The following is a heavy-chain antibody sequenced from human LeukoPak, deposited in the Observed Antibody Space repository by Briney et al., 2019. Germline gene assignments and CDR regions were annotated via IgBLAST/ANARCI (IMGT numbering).Heavy chain of an antibody. D-gene: IGHD6-13*01. Sequence: PGGSLRLSCAASGFTFSSYWMHWVRQAPGKGLVWVSRINSDGSSTSYADSVKGRFTISRDNAKNTLYLQMNSLRAEDTAVYYCARRLYIAAAPSGGDWFDPWGQGTLVTVSS. CDR2: INSDGSST. CDR1: GFTFSSYW. CDR3: ARRLYIAAAPSGGDWFDP. V-gene: IGHV3-74*01. J-gene: IGHJ5*02.